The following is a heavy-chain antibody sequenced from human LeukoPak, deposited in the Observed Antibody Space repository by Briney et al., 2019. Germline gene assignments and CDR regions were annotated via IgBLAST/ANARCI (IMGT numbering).Heavy chain of an antibody. CDR1: GGSISSSSYY. Sequence: PSETLSLTCTVSGGSISSSSYYWGWIRQPPGKGLEWIGSIYYSGSTYYNPSLKSRVTISVDTSKNQFSLKLSSVTAADTAVYYCARDNDLWYYMDVWGKGTTVTVSS. V-gene: IGHV4-39*07. D-gene: IGHD1-1*01. J-gene: IGHJ6*03. CDR3: ARDNDLWYYMDV. CDR2: IYYSGST.